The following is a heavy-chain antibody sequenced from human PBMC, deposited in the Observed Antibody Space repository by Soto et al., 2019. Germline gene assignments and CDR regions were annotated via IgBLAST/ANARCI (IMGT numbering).Heavy chain of an antibody. Sequence: QVQLVQSGAEVKKPGASVKVSCKASGNTFTSYDINWVRQATGQGLEWMGWMNPNSGNTGYAQKFQGRVTMTRNTSISTAYMELSSLRSEDTAVYYCARGRRYYDSSGYYYYFDYWGQGTLVTVSS. CDR3: ARGRRYYDSSGYYYYFDY. J-gene: IGHJ4*02. CDR2: MNPNSGNT. V-gene: IGHV1-8*01. D-gene: IGHD3-22*01. CDR1: GNTFTSYD.